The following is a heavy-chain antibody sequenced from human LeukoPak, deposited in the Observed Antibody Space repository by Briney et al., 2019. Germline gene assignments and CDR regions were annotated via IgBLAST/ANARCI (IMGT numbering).Heavy chain of an antibody. D-gene: IGHD1-1*01. CDR2: IYYSGST. J-gene: IGHJ5*02. Sequence: SETLSLTCTVSGGSISSYYWSWIRQPPGKGLEWIGYIYYSGSTSYNPSLKSRVTISVDTSKNQFSLKLSSVTAADTAVYYCAGYTGVSNWFDPWGQGTLVTVSS. V-gene: IGHV4-59*01. CDR3: AGYTGVSNWFDP. CDR1: GGSISSYY.